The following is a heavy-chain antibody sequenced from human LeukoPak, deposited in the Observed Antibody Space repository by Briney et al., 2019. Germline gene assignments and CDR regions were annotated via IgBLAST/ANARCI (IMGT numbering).Heavy chain of an antibody. CDR1: GFTFSSYS. D-gene: IGHD3-22*01. J-gene: IGHJ1*01. Sequence: GGSLRLSCAASGFTFSSYSMNWVRQAPGKGLEWVSSISSSSSYIYYADSMKGRFTISRDNAKNSLYLQMYSLRAEDTAVYYCARDLHDSRRGYFQHWGQGTLVTVSS. CDR3: ARDLHDSRRGYFQH. V-gene: IGHV3-21*01. CDR2: ISSSSSYI.